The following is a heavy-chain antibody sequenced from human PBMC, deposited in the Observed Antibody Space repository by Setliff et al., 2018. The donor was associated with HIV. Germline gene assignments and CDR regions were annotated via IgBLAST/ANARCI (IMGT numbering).Heavy chain of an antibody. CDR3: TRGGSGPGIDFDY. CDR1: GFTFTTSA. CDR2: ISGSGDIT. D-gene: IGHD3-10*01. Sequence: GGSLRLSCAATGFTFTTSAMSWVRQAPGKGLEWVSVISGSGDITKFADSVKGRFTTSRDNSKNTVYVQMNSLRAEDTAVYYCTRGGSGPGIDFDYWGQGTLVTV. J-gene: IGHJ4*02. V-gene: IGHV3-23*01.